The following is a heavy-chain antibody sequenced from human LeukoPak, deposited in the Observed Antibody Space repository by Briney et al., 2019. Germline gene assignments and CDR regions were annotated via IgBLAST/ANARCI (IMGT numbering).Heavy chain of an antibody. Sequence: SQTLSLTCTVSGGSISSGGHCWSWFRQHPGKGLEWIAYIYYSGTTYYNPSLKSRVTISVDTSKNQFSLKLSSVTAADTAVYYCARGNVGYSSGWYDYWGQGTLVTVSS. J-gene: IGHJ4*02. CDR3: ARGNVGYSSGWYDY. CDR1: GGSISSGGHC. V-gene: IGHV4-31*03. CDR2: IYYSGTT. D-gene: IGHD6-19*01.